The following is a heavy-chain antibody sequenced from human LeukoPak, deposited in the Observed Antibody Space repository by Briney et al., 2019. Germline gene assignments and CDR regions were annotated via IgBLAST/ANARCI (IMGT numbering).Heavy chain of an antibody. V-gene: IGHV3-48*01. Sequence: GGSLRLSCADSGFTFSSYSLNWVRQAPGKGLEWVSYISSSSSTIYYADSVKGRFTISRDNAKNSLYLQMNSLRVQDTAVYYCARVGGDPPYYYYYMDVWGKGTTVTVSS. CDR1: GFTFSSYS. D-gene: IGHD1-26*01. J-gene: IGHJ6*03. CDR2: ISSSSSTI. CDR3: ARVGGDPPYYYYYMDV.